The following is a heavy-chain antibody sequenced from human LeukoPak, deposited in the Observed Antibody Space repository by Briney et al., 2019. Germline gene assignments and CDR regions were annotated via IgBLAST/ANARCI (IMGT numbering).Heavy chain of an antibody. V-gene: IGHV3-53*01. D-gene: IGHD6-19*01. CDR2: IYGGGDA. CDR1: GFTVSGNY. CDR3: ARVQFQWFDP. J-gene: IGHJ5*02. Sequence: GGSLRLSCAVSGFTVSGNYMSWVRHAPGKGLEWVSVIYGGGDAYYADSVKGGLTIARDNSKKTLYLQMNNLRVEDTAVYYCARVQFQWFDPWGQGTLVTVSS.